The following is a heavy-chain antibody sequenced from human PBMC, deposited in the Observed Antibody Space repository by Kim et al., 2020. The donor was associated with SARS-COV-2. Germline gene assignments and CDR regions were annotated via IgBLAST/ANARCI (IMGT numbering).Heavy chain of an antibody. CDR2: INNSGST. Sequence: SETLSLTCAVYGGSFSGYYWSWIRQPPGKGLEWIGEINNSGSTNYNPSLKSRVTISVDTSKNQFSLKLSAVTAADTAVYYCASGHYGSGSDYTGWGQGTLVTVSS. V-gene: IGHV4-34*01. J-gene: IGHJ4*02. CDR3: ASGHYGSGSDYTG. D-gene: IGHD3-10*01. CDR1: GGSFSGYY.